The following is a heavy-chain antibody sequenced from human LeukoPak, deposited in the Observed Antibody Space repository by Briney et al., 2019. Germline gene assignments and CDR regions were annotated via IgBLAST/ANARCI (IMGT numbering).Heavy chain of an antibody. CDR2: MYHSGIT. D-gene: IGHD3-10*01. Sequence: SETLSLTCAVSGYSINSAYYWGWIRQPPGKGLEWIASMYHSGITYYNSSLKSRATISVDTSKNQFSLELNSVTAADTSVYYCARLTPGKNWFDPWGHGTLVTVSS. J-gene: IGHJ5*02. CDR3: ARLTPGKNWFDP. CDR1: GYSINSAYY. V-gene: IGHV4-38-2*01.